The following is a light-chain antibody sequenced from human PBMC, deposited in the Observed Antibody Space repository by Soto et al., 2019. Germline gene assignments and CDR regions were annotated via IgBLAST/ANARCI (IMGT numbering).Light chain of an antibody. J-gene: IGLJ1*01. Sequence: QSALTQPRSVSGSPGQSVTISCTGTSSDVGGYNYVSWYQQHPGKAPKLMIYDVSKRPSGVPDRFSGSKSGNTASLTISGLQAEDEAASYCCSYAGSSYVFGPGTKVTVL. CDR3: CSYAGSSYV. CDR1: SSDVGGYNY. CDR2: DVS. V-gene: IGLV2-11*01.